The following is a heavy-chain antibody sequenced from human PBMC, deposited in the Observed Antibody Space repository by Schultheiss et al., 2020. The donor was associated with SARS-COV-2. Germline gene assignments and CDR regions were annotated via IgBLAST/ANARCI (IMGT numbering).Heavy chain of an antibody. CDR1: GFTFSRYW. CDR3: ARVAAYYDFWSGYSSDPDYYYYYYMDV. Sequence: GSLRLSCAASGFTFSRYWMHWVRQAPGKGLLWVSRINSDGSTTRYADSVKGRFTISRDNAKNTLYLQMNSLRAEDTAVYYCARVAAYYDFWSGYSSDPDYYYYYYMDVWGKGTTVTVSS. J-gene: IGHJ6*03. V-gene: IGHV3-74*01. D-gene: IGHD3-3*01. CDR2: INSDGSTT.